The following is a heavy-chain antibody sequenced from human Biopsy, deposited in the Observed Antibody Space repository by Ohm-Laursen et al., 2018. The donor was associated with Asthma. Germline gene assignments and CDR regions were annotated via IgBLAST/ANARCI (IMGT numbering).Heavy chain of an antibody. CDR3: TKDTGELGMGAFDV. CDR2: VSWNSRDI. D-gene: IGHD7-27*01. CDR1: GFTFDDFA. V-gene: IGHV3-9*01. Sequence: SLRLSCATSGFTFDDFAMHWVRQAPGKGLEWVASVSWNSRDIAYADSVRGRFAISRDNAKNSLYLQMNSLRVEDTAFYHCTKDTGELGMGAFDVWGQGTMVAVSS. J-gene: IGHJ3*01.